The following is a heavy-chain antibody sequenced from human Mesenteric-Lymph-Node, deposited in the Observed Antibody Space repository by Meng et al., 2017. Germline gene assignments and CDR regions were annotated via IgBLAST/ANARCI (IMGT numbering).Heavy chain of an antibody. CDR3: VREDGIAGATSAFDI. D-gene: IGHD1-26*01. Sequence: GESLKISCAASGFTFSSYVMHWVRLAPGVGLEWVAAISYDGSKQYYADSVKGRFTISRDNAKSSMYLQMDSLRAEDTAVYYCVREDGIAGATSAFDIWGQGTMVTVSS. V-gene: IGHV3-30*04. J-gene: IGHJ3*02. CDR2: ISYDGSKQ. CDR1: GFTFSSYV.